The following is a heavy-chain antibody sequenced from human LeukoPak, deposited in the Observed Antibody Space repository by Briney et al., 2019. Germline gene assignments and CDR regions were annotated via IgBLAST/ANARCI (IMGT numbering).Heavy chain of an antibody. CDR2: ISANNGNT. Sequence: ASVKVSCKASGYTFTSYGISWVRQAPGQGLEWMGWISANNGNTNYAQKLQGRVTMTTDTSTSTAYMELRSLRSDDTAVYYCARDFPLVGLDYGGNVGVFDYWGQGTLVTVSS. J-gene: IGHJ4*02. D-gene: IGHD4-17*01. CDR1: GYTFTSYG. V-gene: IGHV1-18*01. CDR3: ARDFPLVGLDYGGNVGVFDY.